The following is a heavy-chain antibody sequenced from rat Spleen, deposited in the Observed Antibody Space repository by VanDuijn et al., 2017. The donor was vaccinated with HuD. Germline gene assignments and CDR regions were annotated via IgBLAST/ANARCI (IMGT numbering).Heavy chain of an antibody. CDR2: IWGDGTT. V-gene: IGHV2-1*01. J-gene: IGHJ1*01. Sequence: QVQLKESGPGLVQPSQTLSLTCTVSGFSLTSNSVLWVRQPPGKGLEWMGGIWGDGTTDYNSAPKPRASINRDTPKSQVFLKMNSLQTDDTAIYCFTYNNEYWGQGVMVTFSSAQTTAPSVCSTPYSESYYLTENSYFDFWGPGTMVTVSS. CDR3: TYNNEYWGQGVMVTFSSAQTTAPSVCSTPYSESYYLTENSYFDF. CDR1: GFSLTSNS. D-gene: IGHD1-10*01.